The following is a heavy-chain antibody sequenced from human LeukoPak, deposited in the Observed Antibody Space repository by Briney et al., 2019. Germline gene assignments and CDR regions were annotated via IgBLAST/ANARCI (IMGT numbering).Heavy chain of an antibody. D-gene: IGHD3-10*01. V-gene: IGHV3-9*01. Sequence: PGGSLRLSCAASGFTFDDYAMHWVRQAPGKGLEWVSGISWNSGSIGYADSVKGRFTISRDNAKNTLYLQMNSLRAEDTAVYYCAKNGNTYYGSGSYYNDLDYWGQGTLVTVSS. CDR3: AKNGNTYYGSGSYYNDLDY. CDR2: ISWNSGSI. J-gene: IGHJ4*02. CDR1: GFTFDDYA.